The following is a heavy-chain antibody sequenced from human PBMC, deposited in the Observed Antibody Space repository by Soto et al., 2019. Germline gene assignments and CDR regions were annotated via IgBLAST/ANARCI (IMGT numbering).Heavy chain of an antibody. D-gene: IGHD4-4*01. Sequence: SVKVSCKASGGTFSSYAISWVRQAPGQGLEWMGGIIPIFGTANYAQKFQGRVTITADESTSTAYMELSSLRSEDTAVYYCARDSAQYLLYYYYGMDVWGQGTTVTVSS. V-gene: IGHV1-69*13. CDR3: ARDSAQYLLYYYYGMDV. CDR1: GGTFSSYA. CDR2: IIPIFGTA. J-gene: IGHJ6*02.